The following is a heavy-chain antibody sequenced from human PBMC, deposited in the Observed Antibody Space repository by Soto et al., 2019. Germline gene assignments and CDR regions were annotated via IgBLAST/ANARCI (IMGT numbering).Heavy chain of an antibody. J-gene: IGHJ1*01. CDR1: AGSVSGSRHY. Sequence: SETLSLTCSVSAGSVSGSRHYCNWIRQTPGKGLGWIGYIDYSGSTNYNPSLKSRVTISVETSKTQFSLKLSSVTVADTAVYYWGRRGTSSTRAVAGYFHDWGQGTQVT. D-gene: IGHD1-7*01. CDR2: IDYSGST. V-gene: IGHV4-61*01. CDR3: GRRGTSSTRAVAGYFHD.